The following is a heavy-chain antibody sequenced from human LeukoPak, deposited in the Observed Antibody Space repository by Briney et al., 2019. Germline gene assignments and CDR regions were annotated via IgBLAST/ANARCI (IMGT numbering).Heavy chain of an antibody. CDR3: ATEKGDSPDY. J-gene: IGHJ4*02. CDR1: GFTFSNYA. D-gene: IGHD3-16*01. V-gene: IGHV3-23*01. Sequence: PGGSLRLSCAASGFTFSNYAMAWVRQAPGKGLEWVSGLSGSGSNTFYTDSLKGRFTISRDDPKNTLYLQMNSLRAEDTAVYYRATEKGDSPDYWGQGTLVTVSS. CDR2: LSGSGSNT.